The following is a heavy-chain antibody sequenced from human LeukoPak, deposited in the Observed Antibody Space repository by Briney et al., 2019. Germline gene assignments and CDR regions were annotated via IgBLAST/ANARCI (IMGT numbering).Heavy chain of an antibody. J-gene: IGHJ1*01. CDR2: IYHSGST. Sequence: PGGSLRLSCSASGFTFKSYAMHWIRQPPGKGLEWIGYIYHSGSTNYNPSLQSRVTISVDTSKNQFSLNLNSVTAADTAVYYCARGGAARLHFQNWGQGTLVTVSS. D-gene: IGHD6-6*01. V-gene: IGHV4-59*01. CDR3: ARGGAARLHFQN. CDR1: GFTFKSYA.